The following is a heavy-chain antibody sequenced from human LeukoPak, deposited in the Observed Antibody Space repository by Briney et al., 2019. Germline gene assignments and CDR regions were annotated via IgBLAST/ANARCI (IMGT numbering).Heavy chain of an antibody. V-gene: IGHV3-23*01. D-gene: IGHD2-2*02. CDR3: AKDLYPHGRAEYFQH. J-gene: IGHJ1*01. CDR1: GFTFDNYA. Sequence: GSLRLSCEASGFTFDNYAMSWVRQAPGKGLEWVSAISNSGVSTHYADSVKGRFTISRDNSKNTLFLHMNTLRADDMAVYYCAKDLYPHGRAEYFQHWGQGTLVTVSS. CDR2: ISNSGVST.